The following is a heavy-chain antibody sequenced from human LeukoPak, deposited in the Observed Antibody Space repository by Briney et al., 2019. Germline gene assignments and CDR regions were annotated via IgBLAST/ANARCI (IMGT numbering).Heavy chain of an antibody. CDR1: GYIFTNYF. J-gene: IGHJ5*02. CDR3: ARLYDISNSWFDP. Sequence: ASVKVSCKASGYIFTNYFMHWVRQAPGQGLEWMGFFNPSGGTTSYAQNFQGRVTMTRDTSTSTVYMELSSLRSEDTAVYYCARLYDISNSWFDPWGQGTLVTVSS. CDR2: FNPSGGTT. D-gene: IGHD3-9*01. V-gene: IGHV1-46*03.